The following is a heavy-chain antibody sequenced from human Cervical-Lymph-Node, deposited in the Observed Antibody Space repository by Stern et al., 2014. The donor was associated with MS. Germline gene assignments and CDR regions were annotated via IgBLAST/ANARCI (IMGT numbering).Heavy chain of an antibody. D-gene: IGHD6-6*01. V-gene: IGHV5-51*01. J-gene: IGHJ6*02. CDR1: GYSFTAYW. CDR3: ARQEGSRHYGLDV. CDR2: IYPYDSAT. Sequence: EMQLVESGAAVNKSGESLKISCTGSGYSFTAYWIAWVRQMPGKGLEWMGSIYPYDSATRYSPSFQGHVTISADKSPMTAYLQGSSFKASDTAMYYCARQEGSRHYGLDVWGQGTTVTVSS.